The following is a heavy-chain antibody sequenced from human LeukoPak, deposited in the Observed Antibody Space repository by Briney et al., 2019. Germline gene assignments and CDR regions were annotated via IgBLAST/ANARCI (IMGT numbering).Heavy chain of an antibody. CDR3: ANTIWFGESTYYFDY. D-gene: IGHD3-10*01. CDR2: IYPGDSDT. V-gene: IGHV5-51*01. Sequence: GESLKISCKGSGYSFTNYWIAWVRQMPGKGLEWMGIIYPGDSDTRYSPSFQGQVTISVDKSISTAYLQWSSLKASDTAMYYCANTIWFGESTYYFDYWGQGTLVTVSS. J-gene: IGHJ4*02. CDR1: GYSFTNYW.